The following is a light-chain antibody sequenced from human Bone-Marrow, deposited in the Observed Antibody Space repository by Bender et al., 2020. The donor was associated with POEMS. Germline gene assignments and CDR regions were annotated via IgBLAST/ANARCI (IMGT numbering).Light chain of an antibody. J-gene: IGLJ2*01. CDR1: TYD. Sequence: QSVLTQPPSVSGAPGQRVTISCSGFTYDVHWYQQLPGTAPKLLIYGNSNRPSGVPDRFSGSKSGTSASLAITGLQAEDEADYYCHSYDSSLSGSVFGGGTRLTVL. CDR2: GNS. CDR3: HSYDSSLSGSV. V-gene: IGLV1-40*01.